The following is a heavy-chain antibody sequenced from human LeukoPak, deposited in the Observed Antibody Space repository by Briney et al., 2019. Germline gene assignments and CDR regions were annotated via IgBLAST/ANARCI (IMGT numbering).Heavy chain of an antibody. CDR1: GFTFRSHG. J-gene: IGHJ4*02. V-gene: IGHV3-33*01. CDR2: IWYDGSNK. Sequence: GGSLRLSCAASGFTFRSHGMHWVRQAPGKGLEWVAFIWYDGSNKYYTDSVKGRFTISRDNSKNTLYLQMNSLRAEDTAVYYCAGDRATSYFDHWGQGALVTISS. CDR3: AGDRATSYFDH. D-gene: IGHD1-26*01.